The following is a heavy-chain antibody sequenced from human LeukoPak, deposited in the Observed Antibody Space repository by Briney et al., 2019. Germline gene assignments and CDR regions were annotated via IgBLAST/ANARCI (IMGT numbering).Heavy chain of an antibody. J-gene: IGHJ3*02. CDR2: IRYDGSNK. D-gene: IGHD3-16*01. CDR3: AKAEGADPDAFDI. Sequence: PGGSLRLSCAASGFTFSSYGMHWVRQAPGKGLEWVAFIRYDGSNKYYADSVKGRFTISRDNSKNTLYLQMNSLRAEDTAVYYCAKAEGADPDAFDIWGQWTMVTVSS. V-gene: IGHV3-30*02. CDR1: GFTFSSYG.